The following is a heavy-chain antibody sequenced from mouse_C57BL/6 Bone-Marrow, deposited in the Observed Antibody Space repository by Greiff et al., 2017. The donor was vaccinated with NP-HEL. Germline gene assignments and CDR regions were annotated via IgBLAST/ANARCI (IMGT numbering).Heavy chain of an antibody. CDR3: ARLPGY. J-gene: IGHJ2*01. V-gene: IGHV5-16*01. CDR1: GFTFSDYY. Sequence: DVKLVESEGGLVQPVSSMKLSCTASGFTFSDYYMAWVRQVPEKGLEWVANINYDGSSTYYLDSLKSRFIISRDNAKNILYLQMSSLKSEDTATYYCARLPGYWGQGTTLTVSS. CDR2: INYDGSST.